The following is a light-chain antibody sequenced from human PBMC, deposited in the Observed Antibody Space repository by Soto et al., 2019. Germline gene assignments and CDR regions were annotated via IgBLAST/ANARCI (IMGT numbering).Light chain of an antibody. J-gene: IGKJ3*01. V-gene: IGKV3-11*01. CDR3: QQRSNWPRT. CDR1: QSVSSY. Sequence: EIVLTQSPATLSLSPGERAILTCRASQSVSSYLAWYQQKPGQAPRLLIYDASNRATGIPARFSGSGSGTDFTLTISSLEPEDFAVYYCQQRSNWPRTFGPGTNVDIK. CDR2: DAS.